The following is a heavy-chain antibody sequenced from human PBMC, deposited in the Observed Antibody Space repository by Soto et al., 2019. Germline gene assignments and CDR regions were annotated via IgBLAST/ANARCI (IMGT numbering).Heavy chain of an antibody. J-gene: IGHJ4*02. V-gene: IGHV5-51*01. D-gene: IGHD6-19*01. CDR3: ARHVFSSGWYPDY. CDR1: GYSFTSYW. Sequence: SLQISCTGSGYSFTSYWSGWVRQLPGKGLEWMGIIYPGDSDTRYSPSFQGQVTISADKSISTAYLQWSSLKASDTAMYYCARHVFSSGWYPDYWGQGTLVTVSS. CDR2: IYPGDSDT.